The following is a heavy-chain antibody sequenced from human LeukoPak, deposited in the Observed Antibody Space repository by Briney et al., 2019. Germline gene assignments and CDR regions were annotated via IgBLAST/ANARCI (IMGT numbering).Heavy chain of an antibody. Sequence: ASVKVSCKASGYTFTSYDINWVRQATGQGLERMGWMNPNSGNTGYAQKFQGRVTMTRNTAISTAYMELSSLRSEDTAVYYCARARIAARVGRGPSNWFDPWGQGTLVTVSS. J-gene: IGHJ5*02. CDR2: MNPNSGNT. V-gene: IGHV1-8*01. D-gene: IGHD6-6*01. CDR3: ARARIAARVGRGPSNWFDP. CDR1: GYTFTSYD.